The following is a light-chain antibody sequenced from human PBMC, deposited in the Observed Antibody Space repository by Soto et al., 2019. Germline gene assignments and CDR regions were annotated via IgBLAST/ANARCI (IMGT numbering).Light chain of an antibody. CDR3: QQYSNWPWT. CDR2: GAS. V-gene: IGKV3-15*01. CDR1: QSVTSY. J-gene: IGKJ1*01. Sequence: EIVMTQSPATLSVSPGDKATLSCRASQSVTSYLAWYQQTPGQAPRLLIQGASARATDVPARFSGSGSGTEFTLTISSLQSEDFAVYYCQQYSNWPWTFGQGAKVEI.